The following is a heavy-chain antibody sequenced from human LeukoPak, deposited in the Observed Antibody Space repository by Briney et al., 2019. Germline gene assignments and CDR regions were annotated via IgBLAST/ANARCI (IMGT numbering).Heavy chain of an antibody. J-gene: IGHJ5*02. V-gene: IGHV4-39*07. D-gene: IGHD1-26*01. CDR1: GGSISSSSYY. CDR3: ARQSGSYPPFDP. Sequence: SETLSLTCTVSGGSISSSSYYWGWIRQPPGKGLEWIGSIYYSGSTYYNPSLKSRVTISVDTSKNQFSLKLSSVTAADTAVYYCARQSGSYPPFDPWGQGTLVTVSS. CDR2: IYYSGST.